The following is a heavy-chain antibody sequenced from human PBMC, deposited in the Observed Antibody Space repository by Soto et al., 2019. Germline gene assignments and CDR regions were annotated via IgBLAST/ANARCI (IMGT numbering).Heavy chain of an antibody. Sequence: KISCKGSGYSFTSYWISWVRQMPGKGLEWMGRIDPSDSYTNYSPSFQGHVTISADKSISTAYLQWSSLKASDTAMYYCARPSCSSTSCYPINYYYYGMDVWGQGTTVTVSS. CDR1: GYSFTSYW. CDR3: ARPSCSSTSCYPINYYYYGMDV. J-gene: IGHJ6*02. D-gene: IGHD2-2*01. CDR2: IDPSDSYT. V-gene: IGHV5-10-1*01.